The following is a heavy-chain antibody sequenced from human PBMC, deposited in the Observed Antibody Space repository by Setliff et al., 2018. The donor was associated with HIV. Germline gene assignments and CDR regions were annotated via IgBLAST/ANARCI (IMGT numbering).Heavy chain of an antibody. J-gene: IGHJ5*02. V-gene: IGHV1-18*01. CDR3: ARDAGTGGPGRWVDP. CDR2: ISGYTGIT. D-gene: IGHD1-1*01. Sequence: ASVKVSCKISGYIFSHYGVTWVRQAPGQGLEYMDYISGYTGITHYAQSFQGRVTMTTDPSKYTAYMELRSLKYDDTAVYYCARDAGTGGPGRWVDPWGQGTMVTVSS. CDR1: GYIFSHYG.